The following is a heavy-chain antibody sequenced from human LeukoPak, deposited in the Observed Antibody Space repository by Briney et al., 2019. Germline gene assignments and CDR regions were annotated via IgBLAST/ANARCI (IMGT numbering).Heavy chain of an antibody. CDR1: GFTFSGYA. CDR2: ISDSGGDT. V-gene: IGHV3-23*01. J-gene: IGHJ4*02. CDR3: AKRVAYSSTWAYFDC. Sequence: PGGSLRLSCAASGFTFSGYAMSWVRQAPGKGLEWVSAISDSGGDTYYADSVKGRFTISRDNSKNTVSLQMNSLRAEDTAVYYCAKRVAYSSTWAYFDCWGQGTLVTVSS. D-gene: IGHD6-13*01.